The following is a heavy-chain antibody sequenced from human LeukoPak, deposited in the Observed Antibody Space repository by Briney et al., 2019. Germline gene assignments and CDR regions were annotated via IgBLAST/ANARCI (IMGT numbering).Heavy chain of an antibody. CDR3: ARDREYSSSGLVWFDP. J-gene: IGHJ5*02. V-gene: IGHV4-59*02. CDR1: GGSVSGYY. Sequence: SETLSLTCTVSGGSVSGYYWSWIRQPPGKGLEWIGYIYYSGSTNYNPSLKSRVTISVNTSENQFSLQLTSVTAADTAVYYCARDREYSSSGLVWFDPWGHGILVTVSS. D-gene: IGHD6-6*01. CDR2: IYYSGST.